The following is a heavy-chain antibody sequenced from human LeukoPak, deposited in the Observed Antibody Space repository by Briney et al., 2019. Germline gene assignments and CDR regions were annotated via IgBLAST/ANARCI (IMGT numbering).Heavy chain of an antibody. CDR2: ISSSSGTI. V-gene: IGHV3-48*01. CDR1: GFTLSSYE. D-gene: IGHD3-22*01. J-gene: IGHJ3*02. Sequence: GGSLRLSCAASGFTLSSYEMNWVRQAPGKGLEWVSYISSSSGTIYYADSVKGRFTISRDNAKNSLYLQMNSLRAEDTAVYYCAFLHITMIVVGPGDAFDIWGQGTMVTVSS. CDR3: AFLHITMIVVGPGDAFDI.